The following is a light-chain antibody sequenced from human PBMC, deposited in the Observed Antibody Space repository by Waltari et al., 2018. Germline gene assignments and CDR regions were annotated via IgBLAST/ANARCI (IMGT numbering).Light chain of an antibody. CDR3: QQYGSSILYT. Sequence: VLTQSPGTLSLSPGERATLSCRASQSLTKSYLAWYQQKPGQAPRLLIYGASSRAAGIPDRFSCSGSGTDFTLTISSLEPEDSAVYYCQQYGSSILYTFGQGTKLEIK. J-gene: IGKJ2*01. V-gene: IGKV3-20*01. CDR1: QSLTKSY. CDR2: GAS.